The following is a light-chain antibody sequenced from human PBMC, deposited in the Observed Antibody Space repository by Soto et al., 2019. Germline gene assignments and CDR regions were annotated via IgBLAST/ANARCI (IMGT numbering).Light chain of an antibody. J-gene: IGLJ3*02. V-gene: IGLV2-11*01. CDR2: DVS. CDR3: CTYAGSYLWV. CDR1: SSDIGSYNY. Sequence: QSALTQPRSVSGSPGQSVTIYCTGTSSDIGSYNYVSWYQQHPGKAPKLMIYDVSKRPSGVPDRFSGSKSGNTASLTISGLQTEDEADYYCCTYAGSYLWVFGGGTKVTVL.